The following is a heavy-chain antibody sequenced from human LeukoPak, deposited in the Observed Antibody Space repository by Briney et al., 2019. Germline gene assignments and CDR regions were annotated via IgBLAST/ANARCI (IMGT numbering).Heavy chain of an antibody. V-gene: IGHV3-33*06. CDR3: AKDKDYGYYMDV. CDR1: GFTLSSHG. J-gene: IGHJ6*03. CDR2: IWYDGRDK. Sequence: QPGRSLRLACAASGFTLSSHGMHWVRQAPGKGLGWVAVIWYDGRDKYYADSVKGRFTISRDNSKNTLYLQMNSLRAEDTAVYYCAKDKDYGYYMDVWGKGTTVTVSS. D-gene: IGHD3-16*01.